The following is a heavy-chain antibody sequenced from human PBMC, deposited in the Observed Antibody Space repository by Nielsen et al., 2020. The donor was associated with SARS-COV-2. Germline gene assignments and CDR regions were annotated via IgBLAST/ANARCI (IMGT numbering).Heavy chain of an antibody. CDR1: GGSISSGDYY. J-gene: IGHJ6*02. D-gene: IGHD1-26*01. V-gene: IGHV4-30-4*01. CDR2: IYYSGST. CDR3: ARSFGARWYYYYGMDV. Sequence: SETLSLTCTVSGGSISSGDYYWSWIRQPPGKGLEWIGYIYYSGSTYYNPSLKSRVTISVDTSKNQFSLKLSSVTAADTAVYYCARSFGARWYYYYGMDVWGQGTTVTVSS.